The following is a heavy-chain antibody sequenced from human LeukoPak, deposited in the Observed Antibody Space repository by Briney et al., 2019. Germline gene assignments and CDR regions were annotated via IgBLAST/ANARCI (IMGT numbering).Heavy chain of an antibody. CDR3: ARVDGRDGYSPFDY. V-gene: IGHV3-23*01. D-gene: IGHD5-24*01. J-gene: IGHJ4*02. CDR1: GFTFSSYA. Sequence: GGSLRLSCAASGFTFSSYAMSWVRQAPGKGLEWVSAISGSGGSTYYADSVKGRFTISRDNSKNTLYLQMNSLRAEDTAVYYCARVDGRDGYSPFDYWGQGTLVTVSS. CDR2: ISGSGGST.